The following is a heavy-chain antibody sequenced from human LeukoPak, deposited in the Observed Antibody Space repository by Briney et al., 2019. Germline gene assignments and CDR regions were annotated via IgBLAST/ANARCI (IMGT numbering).Heavy chain of an antibody. Sequence: SETLSLTCTVSGGSISSYYWSWIRQPPGKGLEWIGYIYYSGSTNYNPSLKSRVTISVDTSKNQFSLKLSSVTAADTAVYYCARPSYDFWSGRYFDLWGRGTLVTVSS. CDR1: GGSISSYY. J-gene: IGHJ2*01. CDR3: ARPSYDFWSGRYFDL. CDR2: IYYSGST. V-gene: IGHV4-59*08. D-gene: IGHD3-3*01.